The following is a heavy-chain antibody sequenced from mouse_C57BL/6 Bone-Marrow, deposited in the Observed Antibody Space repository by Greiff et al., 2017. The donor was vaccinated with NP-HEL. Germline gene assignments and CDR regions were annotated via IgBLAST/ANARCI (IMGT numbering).Heavy chain of an antibody. Sequence: VMLVESGPGLVQPSQSLSITCTVSGFSLTSYGVHWVRQSPGKGLEWLGVIWSGGSTDYNAAFISRLSISKDNSKSQVFFKMNSLQADDTAIYDGARGPLLLRNSWFAYWGQGTLVTVSA. CDR1: GFSLTSYG. D-gene: IGHD1-1*01. CDR3: ARGPLLLRNSWFAY. V-gene: IGHV2-2*01. J-gene: IGHJ3*01. CDR2: IWSGGST.